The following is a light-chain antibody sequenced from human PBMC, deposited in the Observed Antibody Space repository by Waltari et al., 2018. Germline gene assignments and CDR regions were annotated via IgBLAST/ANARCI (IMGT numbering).Light chain of an antibody. CDR3: SSRNGRANQVV. CDR1: SLRTSY. CDR2: GKD. Sequence: SSELTQDPAVSVALGQNVRITCQGDSLRTSYASWYQLKPGQAPVLVIYGKDKRPSGIPDRISGYSSGATSSLTITGAQAEDEADYYCSSRNGRANQVVFAGGTKVTVL. V-gene: IGLV3-19*01. J-gene: IGLJ3*02.